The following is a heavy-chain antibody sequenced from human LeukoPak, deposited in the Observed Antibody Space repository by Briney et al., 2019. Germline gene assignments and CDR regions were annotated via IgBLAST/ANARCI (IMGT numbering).Heavy chain of an antibody. J-gene: IGHJ4*02. CDR3: ARDPPGYCSGGSCNTFDY. D-gene: IGHD2-15*01. V-gene: IGHV1-2*06. CDR1: GYTFTGYY. CDR2: INPNSGGT. Sequence: ASVKVPCKASGYTFTGYYMHWVRQAPGQGLEWMGRINPNSGGTDYAQKFQGRVTMTRDTSISTAYMELSRLRSDDTAVYYCARDPPGYCSGGSCNTFDYWGQGTLVTVSS.